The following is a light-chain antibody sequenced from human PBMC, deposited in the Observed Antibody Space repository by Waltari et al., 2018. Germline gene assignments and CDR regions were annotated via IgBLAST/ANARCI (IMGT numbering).Light chain of an antibody. Sequence: QSALTQPPSASGSPGQSVTISCTGTSSDIGTYNYVSWSQQQPGKAPKLMIYDVSQRPSGVPDRFSGAKSGNTASLTVSGLQAEDEGDYYCSSYAGSNNFLYVFGTGTKVSVL. V-gene: IGLV2-8*01. CDR1: SSDIGTYNY. CDR2: DVS. CDR3: SSYAGSNNFLYV. J-gene: IGLJ1*01.